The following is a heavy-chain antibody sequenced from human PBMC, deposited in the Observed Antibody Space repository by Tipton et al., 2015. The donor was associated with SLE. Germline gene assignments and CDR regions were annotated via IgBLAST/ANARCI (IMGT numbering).Heavy chain of an antibody. CDR3: ARYNWNSRGAFDI. V-gene: IGHV3-30*14. D-gene: IGHD1-7*01. J-gene: IGHJ3*02. CDR1: GFTFSSYA. Sequence: SLRLSCAASGFTFSSYAMHWVRQAPGKGLEWVAVISYDGSNKYYADSVKGRFTISRDNSKNTLYLQMTSLRAEDTAAYYCARYNWNSRGAFDIWGQGTMVTVSS. CDR2: ISYDGSNK.